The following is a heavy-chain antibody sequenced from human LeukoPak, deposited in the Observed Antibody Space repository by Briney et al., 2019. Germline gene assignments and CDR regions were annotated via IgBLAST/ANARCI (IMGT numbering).Heavy chain of an antibody. V-gene: IGHV3-30-3*01. J-gene: IGHJ4*02. CDR1: GFTFSSYA. CDR2: ISYDGSNK. D-gene: IGHD6-19*01. Sequence: GGSLRLSCAASGFTFSSYAMHWVRQAPGKGLEWVAVISYDGSNKYYADSVKGRFTISRDNSKNTLYLQMNSLRAEDTAVYYCARDRKDSSGWYPFDYWGQGTLVTVSS. CDR3: ARDRKDSSGWYPFDY.